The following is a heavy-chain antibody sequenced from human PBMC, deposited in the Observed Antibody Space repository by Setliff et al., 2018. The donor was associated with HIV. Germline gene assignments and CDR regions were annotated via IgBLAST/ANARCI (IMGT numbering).Heavy chain of an antibody. J-gene: IGHJ4*02. CDR1: GYTFTNYD. CDR3: ARDGQSTFDY. CDR2: MNPNSGNT. V-gene: IGHV1-8*02. Sequence: EASVKVSCKASGYTFTNYDINWVRQATGQGLEWMGWMNPNSGNTGYAQKFRDRVTLTPDTSTNTVYMEVRNLRSDDTATYFCARDGQSTFDYWGQGTLVTVSS.